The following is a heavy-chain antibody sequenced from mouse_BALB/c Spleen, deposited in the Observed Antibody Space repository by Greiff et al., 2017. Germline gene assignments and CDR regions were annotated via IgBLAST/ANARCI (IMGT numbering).Heavy chain of an antibody. CDR1: GFTFTDYY. CDR3: ARREAYYRYDDAMDY. J-gene: IGHJ4*01. D-gene: IGHD2-14*01. Sequence: EVQVVESGGGLVQPGGSLRLSFATSGFTFTDYYMSWVRQPPGKALEWLGFIRNKANGYTTEYSASVKGRFTISRDNSQSILYLQMNTLRAEDSATYYCARREAYYRYDDAMDYWGQGTSVTVSS. V-gene: IGHV7-3*02. CDR2: IRNKANGYTT.